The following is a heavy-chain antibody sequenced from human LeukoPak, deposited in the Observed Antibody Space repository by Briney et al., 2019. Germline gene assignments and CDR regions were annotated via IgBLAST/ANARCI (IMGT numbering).Heavy chain of an antibody. J-gene: IGHJ3*02. Sequence: PGGSLRLSCAASGFIFSSYEMNWVRQAPGKGLKWVSYISSSGTTIDYADSVKGRFTISRDNAKNSLYLQMNSLRAEDTAVYYCARALPSPLYSGSYADAFDIWGQGTMVTVSS. CDR2: ISSSGTTI. CDR3: ARALPSPLYSGSYADAFDI. V-gene: IGHV3-48*03. CDR1: GFIFSSYE. D-gene: IGHD1-26*01.